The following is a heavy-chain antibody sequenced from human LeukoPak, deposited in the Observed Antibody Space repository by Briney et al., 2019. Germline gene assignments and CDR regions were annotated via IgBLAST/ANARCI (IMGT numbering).Heavy chain of an antibody. V-gene: IGHV3-66*02. J-gene: IGHJ6*03. CDR3: ARDQGIAVAGTRYYYYYMDV. D-gene: IGHD6-19*01. CDR2: IYSGGST. CDR1: GFTVSSNY. Sequence: GGSLRLSCAASGFTVSSNYMSWVRQAPGKGLEWVSVIYSGGSTYYADSVKGRFTISRDNSKNTLYLQMNSLRAEDTAVYYCARDQGIAVAGTRYYYYYMDVRGKGTTVTVSS.